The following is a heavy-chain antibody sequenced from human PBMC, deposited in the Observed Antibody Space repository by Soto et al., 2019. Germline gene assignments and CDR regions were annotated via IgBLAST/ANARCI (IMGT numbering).Heavy chain of an antibody. V-gene: IGHV1-2*02. Sequence: QVQLVQSGAEVKKSGASVKVSCKPSGYSFSDYFIQWVRQAPGQGLEWVAWINPKTAATNYAKKFQGRVSLTWDTTSTTAYMDVTRLRTDDTAVYYCARIKWDLTYYNSMDGWGPGTTVIVSS. CDR1: GYSFSDYF. J-gene: IGHJ6*01. CDR2: INPKTAAT. D-gene: IGHD1-26*01. CDR3: ARIKWDLTYYNSMDG.